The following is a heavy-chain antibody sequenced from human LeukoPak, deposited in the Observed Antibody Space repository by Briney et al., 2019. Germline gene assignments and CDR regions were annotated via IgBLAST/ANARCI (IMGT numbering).Heavy chain of an antibody. V-gene: IGHV3-21*01. J-gene: IGHJ4*02. CDR2: ISSGGNYI. CDR1: GFTLSSYS. D-gene: IGHD6-13*01. CDR3: ARDPTVAEAW. Sequence: PGGSLRLSCTASGFTLSSYSMTWVRQVPGKGLEWVSSISSGGNYIYYADSVKGRFTTSRDNARNSLYLPMNSLRAEDTAVYYCARDPTVAEAWWGQGTQVTVSS.